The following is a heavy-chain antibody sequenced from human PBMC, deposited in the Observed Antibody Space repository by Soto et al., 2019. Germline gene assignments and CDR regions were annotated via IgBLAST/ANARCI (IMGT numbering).Heavy chain of an antibody. J-gene: IGHJ5*02. CDR1: GYTFISYW. CDR3: VRQTAGFDL. CDR2: IYLGDSDT. D-gene: IGHD2-21*02. Sequence: PGESLKISCKISGYTFISYWIAWVRQMSGKGLEWMGIIYLGDSDTRYSPSFQGQVTISADKSIRTAYLQWSSLKASDTAMYYCVRQTAGFDLWGQGTLVTVSS. V-gene: IGHV5-51*01.